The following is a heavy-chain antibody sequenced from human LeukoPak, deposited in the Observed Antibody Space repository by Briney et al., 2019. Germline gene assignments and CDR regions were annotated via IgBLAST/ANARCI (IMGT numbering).Heavy chain of an antibody. CDR2: TSGSGYYT. J-gene: IGHJ6*03. CDR3: AKMEGQRLYDYCMDV. CDR1: GFAFSNFA. D-gene: IGHD3-3*01. V-gene: IGHV3-23*01. Sequence: GGSLRLSCAASGFAFSNFAMSWVRQAPGKGLEWVSATSGSGYYTYYVESVKGRFTISRDNSKNTLYLHMNSLRADDTAVYYCAKMEGQRLYDYCMDVWGRGTTVTVSS.